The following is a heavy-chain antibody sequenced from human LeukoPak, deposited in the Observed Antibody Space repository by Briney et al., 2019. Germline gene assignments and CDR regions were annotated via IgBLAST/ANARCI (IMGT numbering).Heavy chain of an antibody. CDR1: GFTFSRYW. Sequence: GGSLRLSCAASGFTFSRYWMSWVRQAPGKGLEWVANIKQDGGEEYYVDSVKGRFTISRDSAKNSLYLQMNRLRAEDTAVYYCARDYDFRLDYWGQGALVTVSS. CDR3: ARDYDFRLDY. CDR2: IKQDGGEE. D-gene: IGHD3-3*01. V-gene: IGHV3-7*01. J-gene: IGHJ4*02.